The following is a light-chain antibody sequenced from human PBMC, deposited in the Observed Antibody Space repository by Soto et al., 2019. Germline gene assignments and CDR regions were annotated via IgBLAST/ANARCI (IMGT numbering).Light chain of an antibody. Sequence: EILLTQSPVTLSLSPGERATLSCRASQNVRGYLAWYQKKPGQAPTLLIYDASNRVTGIPARFSGSWSGTVFTLTISSQEPEDSAVYYCQQNLGVHTFCHGTTVEIK. CDR3: QQNLGVHT. CDR2: DAS. V-gene: IGKV3-11*01. J-gene: IGKJ1*01. CDR1: QNVRGY.